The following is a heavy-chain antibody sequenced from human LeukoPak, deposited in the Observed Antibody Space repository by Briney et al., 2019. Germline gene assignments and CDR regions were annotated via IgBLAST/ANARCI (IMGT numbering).Heavy chain of an antibody. CDR3: ARDGADYYYDSSGYYYYYYGMDV. V-gene: IGHV1-69*13. CDR2: IILIFGTA. Sequence: ASVKVSCKASGYTFTSYYMHWVRQAPGQGLEWMGGIILIFGTANYAQQFQGRVTITADESTSTAYMELSSLRSEDTAVYYCARDGADYYYDSSGYYYYYYGMDVWGQGTTVTVSS. D-gene: IGHD3-22*01. J-gene: IGHJ6*02. CDR1: GYTFTSYY.